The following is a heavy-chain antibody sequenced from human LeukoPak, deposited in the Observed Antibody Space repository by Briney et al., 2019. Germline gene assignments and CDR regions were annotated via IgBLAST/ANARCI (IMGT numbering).Heavy chain of an antibody. V-gene: IGHV1-69*05. Sequence: ASVKVSCKASGGTFSSYAISWVRQAPGQGLEWMGGIIPIFGTANYAQKFQGRVTITTDESTSTVYMELSSLRSEDTAVYYCASSGKGELELHELGDAFDIWGQGTMVIVSS. CDR1: GGTFSSYA. D-gene: IGHD1-7*01. CDR2: IIPIFGTA. CDR3: ASSGKGELELHELGDAFDI. J-gene: IGHJ3*02.